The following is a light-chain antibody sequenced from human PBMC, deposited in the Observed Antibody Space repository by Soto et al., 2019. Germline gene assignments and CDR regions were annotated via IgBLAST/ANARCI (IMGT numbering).Light chain of an antibody. V-gene: IGKV3D-15*01. CDR1: QSIATN. Sequence: EIVMTQSPAILSLSPGETATLSCRASQSIATNLAWYQQRPGQAPRLLIYGASTRATDVPARFSGSVSGTEFILSITRLQSEDFAFYYGQQDNSWPPLFTFGPGTTLDL. CDR2: GAS. CDR3: QQDNSWPPLFT. J-gene: IGKJ3*01.